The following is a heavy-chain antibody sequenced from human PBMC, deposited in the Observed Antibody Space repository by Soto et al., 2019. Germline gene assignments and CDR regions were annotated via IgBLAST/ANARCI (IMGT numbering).Heavy chain of an antibody. CDR1: GGSISSYY. Sequence: PSETLSLTCTVSGGSISSYYWSWIRQPPGKGLEWIGYIYYSGSTNYNPSLKSRVTISVDTSKNQFSLKLSSVTAADTAVYYCARSDFTVTTSPFDPWGQGTLVTVSS. J-gene: IGHJ5*02. D-gene: IGHD4-17*01. CDR2: IYYSGST. CDR3: ARSDFTVTTSPFDP. V-gene: IGHV4-59*01.